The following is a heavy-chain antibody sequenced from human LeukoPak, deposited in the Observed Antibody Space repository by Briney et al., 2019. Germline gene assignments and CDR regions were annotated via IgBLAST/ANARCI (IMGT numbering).Heavy chain of an antibody. V-gene: IGHV4-39*01. CDR1: GGSISSSSYY. Sequence: SETLSLTCTVSGGSISSSSYYWGWIRQPLGKGLEWIGSIYYSGSTYYNPSLKSRVTISVDTSKNQFSLKLSSVTAADTAVYYCAGASTYSSGWSSFDYWGQGTLVTVSS. CDR2: IYYSGST. CDR3: AGASTYSSGWSSFDY. D-gene: IGHD6-19*01. J-gene: IGHJ4*02.